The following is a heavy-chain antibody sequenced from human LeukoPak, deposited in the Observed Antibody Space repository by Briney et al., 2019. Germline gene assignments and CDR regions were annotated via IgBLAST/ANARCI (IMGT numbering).Heavy chain of an antibody. CDR3: ARGYGGYFDY. CDR2: IYTSGST. CDR1: GGSISSGSYY. D-gene: IGHD1-26*01. V-gene: IGHV4-61*02. J-gene: IGHJ4*02. Sequence: TASETLSLTCTVSGGSISSGSYYWSWIRQPAGKGLEWIGRIYTSGSTNYNPSLKSRVTISVDTSKNQFSLRLSSATAADTAVYYCARGYGGYFDYWGQGTLVTVSS.